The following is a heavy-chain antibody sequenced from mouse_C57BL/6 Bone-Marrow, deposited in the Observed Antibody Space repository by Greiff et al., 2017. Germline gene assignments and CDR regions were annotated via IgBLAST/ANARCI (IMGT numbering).Heavy chain of an antibody. J-gene: IGHJ2*01. CDR1: GYTFTSYW. CDR3: ARRGDSSGPYYFDY. CDR2: IDPSDSYT. V-gene: IGHV1-59*01. Sequence: VQLQQPGAELVRPGTSVKLSCKASGYTFTSYWMHWVKQRPGQGLEWIGVIDPSDSYTNYNQKFKGKATLTVDTSSSTAYMQLSSLTSEDSAVYYGARRGDSSGPYYFDYWGQGTTLTVSS. D-gene: IGHD3-2*02.